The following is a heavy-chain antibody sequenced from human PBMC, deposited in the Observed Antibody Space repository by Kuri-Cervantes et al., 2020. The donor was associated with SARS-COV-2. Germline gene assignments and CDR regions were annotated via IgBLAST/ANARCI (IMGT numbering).Heavy chain of an antibody. J-gene: IGHJ6*02. CDR3: ARRNSGYYYYGMDV. CDR2: IYHDDSNT. V-gene: IGHV5-51*01. D-gene: IGHD2-21*01. Sequence: KVSCKGSGNSFANYWIGWVRQMPGKGLEWMGAIYHDDSNTKYSPSFQGQVTISADKSISTAYLQWSSLKASDTAMYYCARRNSGYYYYGMDVWGQGTTVTVSS. CDR1: GNSFANYW.